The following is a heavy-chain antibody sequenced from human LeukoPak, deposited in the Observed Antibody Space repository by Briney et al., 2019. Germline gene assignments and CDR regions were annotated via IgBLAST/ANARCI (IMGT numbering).Heavy chain of an antibody. D-gene: IGHD3-3*01. V-gene: IGHV1-2*02. CDR1: GYTFTCCF. CDR3: ASVTWSDHFSDFDF. Sequence: ASVPVSLKCSGYTFTCCFMDWLRQAAAQGLEWVGWINSRRCDTVYGEMFQGRVTMTRERSIITAYMKLSSLRYDDTAIYYCASVTWSDHFSDFDFWGQGTLVTVSS. CDR2: INSRRCDT. J-gene: IGHJ4*02.